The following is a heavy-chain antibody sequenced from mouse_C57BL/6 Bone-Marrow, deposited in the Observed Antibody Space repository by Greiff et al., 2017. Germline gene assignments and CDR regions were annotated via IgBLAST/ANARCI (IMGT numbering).Heavy chain of an antibody. Sequence: EVMLVESGGGLVQPKGSLKLSCAASGFSFNTYAMNWVRQAPGKGLEWVGRIRSKSNNYATYHADSVKDRFTISRYDSESMLYLQMNNLKTEDTAMYYCERREGYYVPFAYWGQGTLVTVSA. V-gene: IGHV10-1*01. CDR2: IRSKSNNYAT. D-gene: IGHD2-3*01. CDR1: GFSFNTYA. CDR3: ERREGYYVPFAY. J-gene: IGHJ3*01.